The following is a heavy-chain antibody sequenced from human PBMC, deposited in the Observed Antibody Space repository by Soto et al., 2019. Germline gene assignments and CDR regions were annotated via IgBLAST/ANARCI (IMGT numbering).Heavy chain of an antibody. CDR1: AGSIRSGDYY. CDR2: IDHSGSA. Sequence: QVQLQESGPGLVKPSQTLSLTCTVSAGSIRSGDYYWTWIRQPPGKGLEWIGYIDHSGSAYYNPSLKSRATISIDTSNNQSSLKMTSVTAADTAVYYCAGELGTFYFDHWGQGTLVTVSS. J-gene: IGHJ4*02. D-gene: IGHD7-27*01. V-gene: IGHV4-30-4*01. CDR3: AGELGTFYFDH.